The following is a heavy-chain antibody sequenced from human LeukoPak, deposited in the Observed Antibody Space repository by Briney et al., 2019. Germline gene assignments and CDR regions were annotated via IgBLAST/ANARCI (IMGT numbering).Heavy chain of an antibody. Sequence: GGSLRLSCAVSGFTFSSYAMSWVRQAPGKGLEWVSAISGSGGGTFYADSVRGRFTISRDNSKNTVYLQMNSLRAEDTAVYYCARPSERRDGYPGGFDYWGQGTLVTVSS. V-gene: IGHV3-23*01. J-gene: IGHJ4*02. CDR3: ARPSERRDGYPGGFDY. D-gene: IGHD5-24*01. CDR1: GFTFSSYA. CDR2: ISGSGGGT.